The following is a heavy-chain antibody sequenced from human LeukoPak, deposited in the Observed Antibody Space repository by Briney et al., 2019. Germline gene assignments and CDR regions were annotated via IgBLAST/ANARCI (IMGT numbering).Heavy chain of an antibody. J-gene: IGHJ4*02. Sequence: SETLSLTCTVSGGSISSYYWSWIRQPPGKGLEWIGYIYYSGSTNYNPSLKGRVTISVDTSKNQFSLKLSSVTAADTAVYYCASSVDTAMVDYWGQGTLVTVSS. CDR1: GGSISSYY. D-gene: IGHD5-18*01. V-gene: IGHV4-59*01. CDR3: ASSVDTAMVDY. CDR2: IYYSGST.